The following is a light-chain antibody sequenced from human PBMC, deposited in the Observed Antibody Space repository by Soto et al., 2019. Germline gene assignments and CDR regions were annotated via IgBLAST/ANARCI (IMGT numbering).Light chain of an antibody. Sequence: IQLTQSPSSLSASVGDRVTITCRASQGISSYLAWYQQKPGKAHKLLIYAASTLQSGVPSRFSGSGSGTDFTLTISSLQPEDFATYYCQQINSYPITFGQGTRLEIK. V-gene: IGKV1-9*01. J-gene: IGKJ5*01. CDR2: AAS. CDR1: QGISSY. CDR3: QQINSYPIT.